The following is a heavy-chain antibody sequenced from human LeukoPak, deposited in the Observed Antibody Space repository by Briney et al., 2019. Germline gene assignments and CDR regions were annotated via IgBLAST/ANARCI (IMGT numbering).Heavy chain of an antibody. Sequence: GGSLRLSCVAPGFTLGRYGMSWVGRAPGRGLGWGAIIKLDGSEKNYVDSVKGRFTISRGNTKNSLYLQMNSLRVEDTAVFYCARDQHDTWSRRGNFDSWGRGTLVIVSS. CDR3: ARDQHDTWSRRGNFDS. CDR1: GFTLGRYG. CDR2: IKLDGSEK. J-gene: IGHJ4*02. D-gene: IGHD3-3*01. V-gene: IGHV3-7*03.